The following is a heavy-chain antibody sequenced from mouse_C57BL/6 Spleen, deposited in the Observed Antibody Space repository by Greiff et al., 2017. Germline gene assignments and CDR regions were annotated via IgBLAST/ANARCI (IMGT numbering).Heavy chain of an antibody. Sequence: EVPLVESGGGLVKPGGSLKLSCAASGFTFSDYGMPWVRQAPEKGLAWVAYLSSGSSTIYYEDTVQGRFTLSRDHAKNTLFLQMTSRRSEDTAMEYCTMNYGSSPGFAYWGQGTLGTGSA. CDR3: TMNYGSSPGFAY. CDR2: LSSGSSTI. V-gene: IGHV5-17*01. CDR1: GFTFSDYG. J-gene: IGHJ3*01. D-gene: IGHD1-1*01.